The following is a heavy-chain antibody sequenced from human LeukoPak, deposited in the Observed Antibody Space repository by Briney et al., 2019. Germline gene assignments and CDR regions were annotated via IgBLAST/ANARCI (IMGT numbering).Heavy chain of an antibody. D-gene: IGHD6-13*01. V-gene: IGHV3-23*01. Sequence: PGGSLRLSCAASGFTFSSYAMSWVRQAPGKGLEWVSAISGSGGSTYYADSAKGRFTISRDNTKNTLYLQMNSLRAEDTAVYYCAKGELYSSSWYAYYFDYWGQGTLVTVSS. J-gene: IGHJ4*02. CDR1: GFTFSSYA. CDR2: ISGSGGST. CDR3: AKGELYSSSWYAYYFDY.